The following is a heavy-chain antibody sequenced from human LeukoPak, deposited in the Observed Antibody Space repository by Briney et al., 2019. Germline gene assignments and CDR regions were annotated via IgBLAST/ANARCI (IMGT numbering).Heavy chain of an antibody. D-gene: IGHD1-26*01. V-gene: IGHV3-23*01. CDR1: GFTFGDYA. Sequence: PGGSLRLSCTGSGFTFGDYAMNWVRQAPGKGLEWASAISGSGGSTYYADSVKGRFTISRDNSKNTLYLQMNSLRAEDTAVYYCAKILLVGATTGYFDYWGQGTLVTVSS. CDR3: AKILLVGATTGYFDY. CDR2: ISGSGGST. J-gene: IGHJ4*02.